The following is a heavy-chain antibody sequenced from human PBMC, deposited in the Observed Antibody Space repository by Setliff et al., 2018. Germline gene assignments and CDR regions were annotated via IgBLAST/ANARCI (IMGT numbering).Heavy chain of an antibody. CDR1: GGSISSYY. V-gene: IGHV4-4*07. D-gene: IGHD1-26*01. CDR3: ARKGISALSGAFDM. J-gene: IGHJ3*02. CDR2: ISTSGSS. Sequence: PSQTLSLPCTVSGGSISSYYWRWLRQPAGKGLEWIGRISTSGSSNYNPPLKSRVTMSVDTSKNQFSLKLSSVTAADTAVYYCARKGISALSGAFDMWGQGTMVTVSS.